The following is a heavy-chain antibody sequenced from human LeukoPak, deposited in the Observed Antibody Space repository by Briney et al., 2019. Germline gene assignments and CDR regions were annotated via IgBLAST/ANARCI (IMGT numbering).Heavy chain of an antibody. CDR1: GGTFSSYA. Sequence: SVKVSCKAPGGTFSSYAISWVRQAPGQGLEWMGGIIPIFGTANYAQKFQGRVTITADESTSTAYMELSSLRSEDTAVYYCARARYCSGGSCLSYYGMDVWGQGTTVTVSS. CDR3: ARARYCSGGSCLSYYGMDV. CDR2: IIPIFGTA. D-gene: IGHD2-15*01. J-gene: IGHJ6*02. V-gene: IGHV1-69*13.